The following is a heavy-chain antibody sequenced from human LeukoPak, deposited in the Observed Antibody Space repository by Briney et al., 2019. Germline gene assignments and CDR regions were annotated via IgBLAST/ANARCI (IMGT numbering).Heavy chain of an antibody. CDR1: GYTFTSYG. J-gene: IGHJ4*02. Sequence: ASVKVSCKASGYTFTSYGISGVRQAPGQGLEWMGWISAYNGNTNYAQKLQGRVTMTTDTSTSTAYMELRSLRSDDTAVYYCARGQGPYYYGSGSSTFDYWGQGTLVTVSS. CDR3: ARGQGPYYYGSGSSTFDY. V-gene: IGHV1-18*04. D-gene: IGHD3-10*01. CDR2: ISAYNGNT.